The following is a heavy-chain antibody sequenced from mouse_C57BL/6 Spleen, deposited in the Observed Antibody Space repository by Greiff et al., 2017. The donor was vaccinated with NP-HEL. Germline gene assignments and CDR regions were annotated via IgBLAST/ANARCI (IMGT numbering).Heavy chain of an antibody. V-gene: IGHV1-50*01. CDR2: IDPSDSYT. J-gene: IGHJ2*01. Sequence: QVQLKQPGAELVKPGASVKLSCKASGYTFTSYWMQWVKQRPGQGLEWIGEIDPSDSYTNYNQKFKGKATLTVDTSSSTAYMQLSSLTSEDSAVYYCARSWTHYLDYWGQGTTLTVSS. CDR3: ARSWTHYLDY. CDR1: GYTFTSYW.